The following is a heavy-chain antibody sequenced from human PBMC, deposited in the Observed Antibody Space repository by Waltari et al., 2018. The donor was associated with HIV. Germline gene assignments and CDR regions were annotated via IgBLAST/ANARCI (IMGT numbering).Heavy chain of an antibody. V-gene: IGHV1-8*01. CDR1: GYTFTSYD. J-gene: IGHJ6*02. CDR2: MNPNSGNT. Sequence: QVQLVQSGAEVKKPGASVKVSCKASGYTFTSYDINWVRQATGQGLEWMGWMNPNSGNTGYAQKFQGRVTMTRNTSISTAYMELSSLRSEDTAVYYCARGFRAGVQGWYYYYGMDVWGQGTTVTVSS. CDR3: ARGFRAGVQGWYYYYGMDV. D-gene: IGHD3-10*01.